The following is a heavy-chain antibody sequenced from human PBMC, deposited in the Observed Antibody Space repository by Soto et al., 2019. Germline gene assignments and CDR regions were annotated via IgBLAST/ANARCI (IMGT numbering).Heavy chain of an antibody. CDR3: ATLDPAGQPDPSFFFFYGLDV. J-gene: IGHJ6*02. V-gene: IGHV1-24*01. Sequence: QVQLIQSGPEVTKPGASVKVSCAVSGYTLNELSMHWVRQAPGKGLEWVASLDPEDGEALYAQTFQGRVTMTEDTSTDTAYMELSSLRSEDTAVYYCATLDPAGQPDPSFFFFYGLDVWGQGTKVTVSS. CDR1: GYTLNELS. CDR2: LDPEDGEA. D-gene: IGHD2-2*01.